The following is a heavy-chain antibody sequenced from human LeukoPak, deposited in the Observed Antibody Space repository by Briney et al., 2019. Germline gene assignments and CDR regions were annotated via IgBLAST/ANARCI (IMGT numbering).Heavy chain of an antibody. CDR3: ARCSGILTGAFDI. J-gene: IGHJ3*02. V-gene: IGHV1-69*13. D-gene: IGHD3-9*01. CDR1: GYTFTSYY. Sequence: SVKVSCKASGYTFTSYYMHWVRQAPGQGLEWMGGIIPIFGTANYAQKFQGRVTITADESTSTAHMELSSLRSEDTAVYYCARCSGILTGAFDIWGQGTMVTVSS. CDR2: IIPIFGTA.